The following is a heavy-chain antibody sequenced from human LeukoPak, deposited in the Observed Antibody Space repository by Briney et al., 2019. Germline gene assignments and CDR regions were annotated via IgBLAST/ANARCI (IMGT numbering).Heavy chain of an antibody. J-gene: IGHJ4*02. D-gene: IGHD1-26*01. Sequence: ASVTVSCKASGYAFTGHYMHWVRQAPGQGLEWMGWINTNNGGTTYKKKLQVRVTTTKDKSISTAYMEMTRLTSDDKAVYYFARDIVRATASDYWGQGTLVTVS. CDR3: ARDIVRATASDY. V-gene: IGHV1-2*02. CDR2: INTNNGGT. CDR1: GYAFTGHY.